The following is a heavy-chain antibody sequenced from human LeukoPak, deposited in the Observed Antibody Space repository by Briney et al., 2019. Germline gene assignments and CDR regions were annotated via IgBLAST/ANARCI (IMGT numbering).Heavy chain of an antibody. CDR1: GYTFTSYG. V-gene: IGHV1-18*01. D-gene: IGHD3-22*01. Sequence: ASVKVSCKASGYTFTSYGISWVRQAPGQGLEWMGWISAHNGNTNYAQKLQGRVTMTTDTSTSTAYMELRSLRSDDTAVYYCARRSGYYDSSGYYGDYWGQGTLVTVSS. CDR2: ISAHNGNT. J-gene: IGHJ4*02. CDR3: ARRSGYYDSSGYYGDY.